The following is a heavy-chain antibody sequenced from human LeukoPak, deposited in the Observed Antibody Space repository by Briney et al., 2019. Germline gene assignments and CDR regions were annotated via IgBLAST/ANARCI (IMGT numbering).Heavy chain of an antibody. Sequence: SETLSLTCAVSGGSISSYYWSWIRQPPGKGLEWIGYIYYSESTNYNPSLKSRVTISVDTSKNQFSLKLSSVTAADTAVYYCARAVYSSSWAYYFDYWGQGTLVTVSS. J-gene: IGHJ4*02. CDR3: ARAVYSSSWAYYFDY. D-gene: IGHD6-13*01. CDR2: IYYSEST. CDR1: GGSISSYY. V-gene: IGHV4-59*01.